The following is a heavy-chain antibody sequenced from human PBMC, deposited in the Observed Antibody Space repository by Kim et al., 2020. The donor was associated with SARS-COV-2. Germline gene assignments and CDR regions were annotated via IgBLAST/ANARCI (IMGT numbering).Heavy chain of an antibody. D-gene: IGHD6-19*01. V-gene: IGHV3-7*03. Sequence: VDSEKGRFTISRDNAKNSLYLQMNSRRAEDTALYYCARRRVAGLNWFDPWGQGTLVTVSS. CDR3: ARRRVAGLNWFDP. J-gene: IGHJ5*02.